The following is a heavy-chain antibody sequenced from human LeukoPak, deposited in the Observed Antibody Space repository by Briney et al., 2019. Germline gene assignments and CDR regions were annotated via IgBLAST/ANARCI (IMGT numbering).Heavy chain of an antibody. J-gene: IGHJ4*02. Sequence: SVKVSCKVSGGTFSSYAISWVRQAPGQGLEWMGGIIPIFGTANYAQKFQGRVTITTDESTSTAYMELSSLRSEDTAVYCCARAPLRYFDWPTGYWGQGTLVTVSS. CDR2: IIPIFGTA. CDR1: GGTFSSYA. V-gene: IGHV1-69*05. D-gene: IGHD3-9*01. CDR3: ARAPLRYFDWPTGY.